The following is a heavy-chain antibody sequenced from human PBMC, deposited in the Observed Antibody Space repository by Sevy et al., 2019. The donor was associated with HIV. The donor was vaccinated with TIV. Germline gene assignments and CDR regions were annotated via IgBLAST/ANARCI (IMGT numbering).Heavy chain of an antibody. D-gene: IGHD2-2*01. V-gene: IGHV5-51*01. CDR2: IFPGDLDT. J-gene: IGHJ5*02. Sequence: GESLKISCKGSGYSFTSYWIGWVRQMPGKGLEWMGIIFPGDLDTRYSPSFQGQVTMSADKSINTAYLQWSSLKASDSAMYYCARSGSGTSWGWFDPWGQGTLVTVSS. CDR3: ARSGSGTSWGWFDP. CDR1: GYSFTSYW.